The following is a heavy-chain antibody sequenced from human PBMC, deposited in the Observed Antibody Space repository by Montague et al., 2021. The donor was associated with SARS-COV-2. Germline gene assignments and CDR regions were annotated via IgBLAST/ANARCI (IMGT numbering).Heavy chain of an antibody. CDR1: GGSISSEY. CDR3: ARHYDHSSRVDS. CDR2: VYYRGKT. Sequence: SETLSLTCTVSGGSISSEYWTWIRQPPGKGLEWIGFVYYRGKTYYKPSYRGRVTISVDTSSNHFSLTLSSVTAADTAIYYCARHYDHSSRVDSWGQGTLVTVSS. V-gene: IGHV4-59*08. J-gene: IGHJ4*02. D-gene: IGHD3-16*01.